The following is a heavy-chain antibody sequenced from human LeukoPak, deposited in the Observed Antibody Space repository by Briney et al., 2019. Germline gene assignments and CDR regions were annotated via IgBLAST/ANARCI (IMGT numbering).Heavy chain of an antibody. CDR3: AKDRYSGYDSLDY. CDR1: GFTFSSYG. CDR2: ILYDGSNK. J-gene: IGHJ4*02. D-gene: IGHD5-12*01. V-gene: IGHV3-30*18. Sequence: PGGSLRLSCAASGFTFSSYGMHWVRQAPGKGLEWVAVILYDGSNKYYADSVKGRFTISRDNSKNTLYLQMNSLRAEDTAVYYCAKDRYSGYDSLDYWGQGTLVTVSS.